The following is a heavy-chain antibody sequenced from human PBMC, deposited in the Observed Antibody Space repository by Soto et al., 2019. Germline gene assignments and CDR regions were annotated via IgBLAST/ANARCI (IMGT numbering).Heavy chain of an antibody. CDR3: AKETGESNDYPLDY. CDR2: ISYDGSST. J-gene: IGHJ4*02. D-gene: IGHD5-12*01. Sequence: QLQLVESGGGVVQPGRSLRLSCAASGFTFSSLGMHWVRQAPGKGLEWVAIISYDGSSTYYADSVKGRFTISRDNSKNTNDRQLNSLRTEDTAVYYCAKETGESNDYPLDYWGQGTLVTVSS. CDR1: GFTFSSLG. V-gene: IGHV3-30*18.